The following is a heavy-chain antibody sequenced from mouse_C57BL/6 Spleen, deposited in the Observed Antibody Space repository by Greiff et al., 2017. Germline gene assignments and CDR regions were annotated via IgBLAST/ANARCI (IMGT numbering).Heavy chain of an antibody. Sequence: DVKLVESGGGLVKPGGSLKLSCAASGFTFSSYTMSWVRQTPEKRLEWVATISGGGGNTYYPDSVKGRFTISRDNAKNTLYLQMSCLRSEDTALYYCARLTTVVALDYWGQGTTLTVSS. V-gene: IGHV5-9*01. CDR3: ARLTTVVALDY. J-gene: IGHJ2*01. CDR1: GFTFSSYT. CDR2: ISGGGGNT. D-gene: IGHD1-1*01.